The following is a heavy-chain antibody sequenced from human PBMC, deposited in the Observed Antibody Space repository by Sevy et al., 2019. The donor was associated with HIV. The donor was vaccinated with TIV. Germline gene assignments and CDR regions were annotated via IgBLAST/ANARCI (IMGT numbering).Heavy chain of an antibody. D-gene: IGHD2-15*01. J-gene: IGHJ4*02. Sequence: GGSLRLSCAASGLIFSGYWMSWVRQAPGKGLEWVANIKPDGSGGYYVDSVKGRFTISRDNAKSSVYLQMNSLRAEDTALFYCARGRYCSGGSCYFDYWGQGTLVTASS. V-gene: IGHV3-7*01. CDR1: GLIFSGYW. CDR3: ARGRYCSGGSCYFDY. CDR2: IKPDGSGG.